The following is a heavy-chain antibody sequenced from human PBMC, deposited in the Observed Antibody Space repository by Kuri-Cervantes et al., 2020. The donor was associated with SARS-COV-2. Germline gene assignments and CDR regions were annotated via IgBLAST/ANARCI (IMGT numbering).Heavy chain of an antibody. D-gene: IGHD6-13*01. CDR3: ARGPRYSSSWYQTLDY. CDR1: GGSISSSSYY. J-gene: IGHJ4*02. V-gene: IGHV4-39*07. Sequence: GSLRLSCTVSGGSISSSSYYWGWIRQPPGKGLEWIGEINHSGSTNYNPSLKSPVTISVDTSKNQFSLKLSSVTAADTAVYYCARGPRYSSSWYQTLDYWGQGTLVTVSS. CDR2: INHSGST.